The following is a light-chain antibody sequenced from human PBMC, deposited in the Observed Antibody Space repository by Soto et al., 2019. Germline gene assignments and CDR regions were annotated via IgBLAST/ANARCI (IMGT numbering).Light chain of an antibody. V-gene: IGKV3D-20*01. CDR3: QHYGSSPWT. Sequence: EIVSTQSPGTLALSPGERASLSCGASQTVGSTYVAWYQQKPGLAPRLPIYDACSRATAIPDRFSGSGSETDFTLTISRLEPEDFAVYYCQHYGSSPWTFGQGTKVEL. CDR1: QTVGSTY. CDR2: DAC. J-gene: IGKJ1*01.